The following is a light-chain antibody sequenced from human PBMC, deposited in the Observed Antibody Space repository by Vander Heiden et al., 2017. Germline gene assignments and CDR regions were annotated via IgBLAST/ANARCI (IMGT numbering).Light chain of an antibody. CDR2: DDS. CDR3: QVWDSSSNHVV. Sequence: SYVLTQPPSVSVAPGQTARITCGGNNIGSKSVHWYQQKSGQAPVLVVYDDSDRPTGIPERFSGSNSGNTATLTISRVADGDEADYYCQVWDSSSNHVVFGGGTELTVL. J-gene: IGLJ2*01. CDR1: NIGSKS. V-gene: IGLV3-21*02.